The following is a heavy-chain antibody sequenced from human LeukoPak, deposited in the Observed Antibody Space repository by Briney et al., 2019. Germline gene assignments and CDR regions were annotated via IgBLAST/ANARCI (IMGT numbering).Heavy chain of an antibody. J-gene: IGHJ4*02. D-gene: IGHD6-19*01. CDR1: TFTFSSYG. CDR3: ANTMYSSAWSPFDY. Sequence: PGGSLRLSCVASTFTFSSYGMHWVRQAPGKGLEWVAFIQYDGSKRYYADSVKGRFTISRDNSKNTLYLQMNNLRPEDTALYYCANTMYSSAWSPFDYWGRGTLVTVSS. CDR2: IQYDGSKR. V-gene: IGHV3-30*02.